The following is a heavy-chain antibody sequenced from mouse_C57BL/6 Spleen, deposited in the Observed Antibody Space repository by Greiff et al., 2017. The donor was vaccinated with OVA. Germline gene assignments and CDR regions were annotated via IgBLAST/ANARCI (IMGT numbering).Heavy chain of an antibody. CDR3: ARGSLIPVLDY. J-gene: IGHJ2*01. CDR2: IYPGDGDT. V-gene: IGHV1-82*01. Sequence: VKLQESGPELVKPGASVKISCKASGYAFSSSWMNWVKQRPGKGLEWIGRIYPGDGDTNYNGKFKGKATLTADKSSSTAYMQLSSLTSEDSAVYFCARGSLIPVLDYWGQGTTLTVSS. CDR1: GYAFSSSW. D-gene: IGHD1-3*01.